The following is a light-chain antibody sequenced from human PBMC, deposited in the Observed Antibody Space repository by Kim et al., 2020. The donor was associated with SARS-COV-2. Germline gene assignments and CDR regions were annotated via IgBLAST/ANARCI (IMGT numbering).Light chain of an antibody. CDR1: SSDVGGYDY. CDR3: CSYAGTYNAV. CDR2: DVN. J-gene: IGLJ2*01. Sequence: SVTILHTGPSSDVGGYDYVSWYQQNPGRVHKLMFYDVNRRPSGVPDRFSGSKSGNTASLTISGLQADDEADYYCCSYAGTYNAVFGGGTQLTVL. V-gene: IGLV2-11*01.